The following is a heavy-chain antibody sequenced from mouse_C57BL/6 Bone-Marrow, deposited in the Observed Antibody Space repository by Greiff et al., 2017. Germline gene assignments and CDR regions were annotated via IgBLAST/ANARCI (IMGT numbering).Heavy chain of an antibody. D-gene: IGHD1-1*01. CDR2: ISNLAYSI. V-gene: IGHV5-15*04. Sequence: DVMLVESGGGLVQPGGSLKLSCAASGFTFSDYGMAWVRQAPRKGPEWVAFISNLAYSIYYADTVTGRFTISRENAKNTLYLEMSSLRSEDTAMYYCARRYYVEAMDYWGQGTSVTVSS. CDR3: ARRYYVEAMDY. J-gene: IGHJ4*01. CDR1: GFTFSDYG.